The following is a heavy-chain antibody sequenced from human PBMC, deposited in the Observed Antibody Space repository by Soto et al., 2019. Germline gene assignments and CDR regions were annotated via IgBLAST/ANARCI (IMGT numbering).Heavy chain of an antibody. V-gene: IGHV1-46*03. J-gene: IGHJ3*02. CDR1: GYTFTSYY. Sequence: GASVKVSCTASGYTFTSYYMHWVRQAPGQGLEWMGIINPSGGSTSYAQKFQGRVTMTRDTSTSTVYMELSSLRSEDTAVYYCARVQQWLTSAFDIWGQGTMVTVSS. CDR3: ARVQQWLTSAFDI. CDR2: INPSGGST. D-gene: IGHD6-19*01.